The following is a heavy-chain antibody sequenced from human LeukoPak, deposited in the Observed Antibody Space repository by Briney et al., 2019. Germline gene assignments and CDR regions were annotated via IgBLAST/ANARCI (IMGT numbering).Heavy chain of an antibody. J-gene: IGHJ4*02. V-gene: IGHV1-69*01. CDR2: IIPIFGTA. Sequence: SVKVSCKASGSTFSSYTISWVRQAPGQGLEWMGGIIPIFGTANYAQKFQGRVTITADESTSTAYMELSSLRSEDTAVYYCATENRHGYNYAGAYWGQGTLVTVSS. D-gene: IGHD5-24*01. CDR3: ATENRHGYNYAGAY. CDR1: GSTFSSYT.